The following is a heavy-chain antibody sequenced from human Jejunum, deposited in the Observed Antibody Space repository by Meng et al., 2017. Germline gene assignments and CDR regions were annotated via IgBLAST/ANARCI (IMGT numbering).Heavy chain of an antibody. CDR1: GFSFSGSS. Sequence: GESLKISCEASGFSFSGSSMNWVRQAPGKGLEWVSSISSSSSYKYYADSMKGRFTISRDNAKNSLYLQMNSLRGEDTAVYYCATSPPPYGGYTSYYFDYCGQGTLCSVSS. D-gene: IGHD5-12*01. CDR3: ATSPPPYGGYTSYYFDY. J-gene: IGHJ4*02. CDR2: ISSSSSYK. V-gene: IGHV3-21*01.